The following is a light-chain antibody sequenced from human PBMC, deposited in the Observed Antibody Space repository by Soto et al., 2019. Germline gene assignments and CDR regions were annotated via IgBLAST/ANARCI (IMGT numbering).Light chain of an antibody. V-gene: IGLV8-61*01. Sequence: QTVVTQEPSFSVSPGGTVTLTCGLSSGSVSTSYYPSWYQQTPGQAPRTLIYSTNTRSSGVPDRFSGSILGNKAALPNTGAHADDESDYDCVLYMGSGISVFGGGTKVTVL. CDR2: STN. CDR3: VLYMGSGISV. CDR1: SGSVSTSYY. J-gene: IGLJ2*01.